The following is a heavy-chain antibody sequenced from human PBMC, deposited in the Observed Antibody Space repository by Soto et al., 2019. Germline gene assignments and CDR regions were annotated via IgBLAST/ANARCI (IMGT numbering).Heavy chain of an antibody. V-gene: IGHV1-8*01. CDR1: RYTFTSYD. J-gene: IGHJ3*02. CDR2: MNPNCGNT. Sequence: QVQLVQSGGEVKKPGASVKVSCKASRYTFTSYDINWVRQATGQGLEWMGWMNPNCGNTGYAQKFQGRVTMTRNTSISTAYMELSSLRSEDTAVYYSARGVESSSLDAFDIWGQGTMVTVSS. D-gene: IGHD6-13*01. CDR3: ARGVESSSLDAFDI.